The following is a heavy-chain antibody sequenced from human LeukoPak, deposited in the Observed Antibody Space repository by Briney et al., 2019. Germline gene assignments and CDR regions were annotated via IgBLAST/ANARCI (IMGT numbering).Heavy chain of an antibody. CDR3: AGTDRATGTTWGLDY. D-gene: IGHD1-1*01. CDR1: GFSISSYA. Sequence: GGSLRLSCAASGFSISSYAIHWVRQAPGKGLESVAVISYDGSNKYYADSVKGRFTISRDNSKNILYLQMNSLRADDTAVYYCAGTDRATGTTWGLDYWGQGTLVTVSP. V-gene: IGHV3-30-3*01. CDR2: ISYDGSNK. J-gene: IGHJ4*02.